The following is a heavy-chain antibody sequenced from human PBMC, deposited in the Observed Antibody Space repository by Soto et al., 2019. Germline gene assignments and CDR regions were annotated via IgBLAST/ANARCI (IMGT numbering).Heavy chain of an antibody. CDR1: GGSISSGDYY. D-gene: IGHD4-17*01. J-gene: IGHJ5*02. V-gene: IGHV4-30-4*01. CDR3: VREWRDNYGAFYNWFDP. Sequence: LSLTCTVSGGSISSGDYYWSWIRQPPGKGLEWIGYVYYSGSTYSNPSLKSRVIISVDTSKNQFSLKLSSVTAADTAVYYCVREWRDNYGAFYNWFDPRGRVILVTVSS. CDR2: VYYSGST.